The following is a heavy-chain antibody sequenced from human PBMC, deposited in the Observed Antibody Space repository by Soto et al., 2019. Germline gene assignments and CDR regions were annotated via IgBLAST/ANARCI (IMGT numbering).Heavy chain of an antibody. D-gene: IGHD1-1*01. CDR1: GVTFSSYT. V-gene: IGHV3-33*01. Sequence: QVQVVESGGGVVQPGRYLRISCAASGVTFSSYTMYWVRQAPGKGLEGVAVIWHDGSNKYYGDSVKGRFTISRDNSKNTLYLQMNSLRAEDTAVYYCAREDWNDGHYCGMGVWGQGTTVTVSS. CDR2: IWHDGSNK. J-gene: IGHJ6*02. CDR3: AREDWNDGHYCGMGV.